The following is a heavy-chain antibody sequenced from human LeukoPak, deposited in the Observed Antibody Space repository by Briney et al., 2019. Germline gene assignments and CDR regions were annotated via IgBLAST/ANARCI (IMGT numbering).Heavy chain of an antibody. J-gene: IGHJ4*02. Sequence: SETLSLTCTVSGGSISSSSYYWGWLRQPPGKGLEWIGSIYYSGSTYYNPSLKSRVTISVDTSKNQFSLKLSSVTAADTAVYYCASLSDYGDQLDYWGQGTLVTVSS. CDR2: IYYSGST. V-gene: IGHV4-39*01. D-gene: IGHD4-17*01. CDR1: GGSISSSSYY. CDR3: ASLSDYGDQLDY.